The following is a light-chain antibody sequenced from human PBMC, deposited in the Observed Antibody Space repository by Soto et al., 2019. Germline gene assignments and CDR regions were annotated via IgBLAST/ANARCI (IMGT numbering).Light chain of an antibody. CDR1: QTISSW. J-gene: IGKJ1*01. Sequence: DIQMTQSPSSLSASVGDRVTITCRASQTISSWLAWYQQKPGKAPKLLIYKASTLKSGVPSRFSGSGSGTEFTFTISSLQPDDFATYYCQHYNSYSEAFGQGTKVDI. CDR3: QHYNSYSEA. CDR2: KAS. V-gene: IGKV1-5*03.